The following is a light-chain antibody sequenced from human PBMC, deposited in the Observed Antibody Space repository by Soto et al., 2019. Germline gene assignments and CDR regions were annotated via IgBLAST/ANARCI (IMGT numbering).Light chain of an antibody. CDR1: SSDVGGYNF. CDR2: DVT. Sequence: QSALTQPRSVSGSPGQSVTISCTGTSSDVGGYNFVSWYQQHPGKAPKFMIYDVTKRPSGVPDRFSGSKSGNTASLTISGLHAEDEADYYCCSYVGSYTSHVFGAGTKLTVL. CDR3: CSYVGSYTSHV. V-gene: IGLV2-11*01. J-gene: IGLJ1*01.